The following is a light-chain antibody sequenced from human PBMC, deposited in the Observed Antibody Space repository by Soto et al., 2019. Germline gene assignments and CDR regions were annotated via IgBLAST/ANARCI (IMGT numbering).Light chain of an antibody. CDR3: QQRANWPPIT. V-gene: IGKV3-11*01. CDR1: QNVSNY. CDR2: DTS. J-gene: IGKJ5*01. Sequence: EIVLTQSPATLSLSPGERGTLSCRASQNVSNYLAWYQQKPGQAPRLLIYDTSNRATGIPARLSGSGSGTDFTLTISSLESEDFAIYYCQQRANWPPITFGQGTRLEIK.